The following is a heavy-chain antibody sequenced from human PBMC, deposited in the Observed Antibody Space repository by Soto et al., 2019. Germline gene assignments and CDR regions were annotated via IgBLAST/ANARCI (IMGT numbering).Heavy chain of an antibody. CDR3: GKILVGATGHTDADS. V-gene: IGHV4-39*01. CDR1: GGSVYSNGHY. CDR2: IDNNGVT. Sequence: SETLSLTCIVSGGSVYSNGHYWGWIRQPPGKGLEWIGSIDNNGVTNYNSSLKSRVTISRDTSKNQFSLRLTSVTAADTAVYYCGKILVGATGHTDADSWGPGTLVSVSS. D-gene: IGHD2-15*01. J-gene: IGHJ4*02.